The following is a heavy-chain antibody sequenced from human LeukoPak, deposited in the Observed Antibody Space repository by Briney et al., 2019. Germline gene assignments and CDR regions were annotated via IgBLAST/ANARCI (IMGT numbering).Heavy chain of an antibody. CDR3: ARSRDGYNYATD. CDR2: INGDGTTI. D-gene: IGHD5-24*01. J-gene: IGHJ4*02. Sequence: PGGSLRLSCAASGFTFSSYSMNWVRQAPGEGLVWVSRINGDGTTITHVDSVKGRFTISRDNAKNTLYLQMNSLRAEDTALYYCARSRDGYNYATDWGQGTLVTVSS. CDR1: GFTFSSYS. V-gene: IGHV3-74*01.